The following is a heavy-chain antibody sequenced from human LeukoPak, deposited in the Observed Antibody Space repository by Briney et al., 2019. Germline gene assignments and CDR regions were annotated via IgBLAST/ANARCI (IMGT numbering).Heavy chain of an antibody. Sequence: PSETLSLTCTVSGGSISSTSYYWGWIRQPPGKGLGWIGNIYYSGSTYYNPSLNSRVTISVDTSKNQFSLKLSSVTAADTAVYYCARLTVGALDYWGQGTLVTVSS. D-gene: IGHD1-26*01. CDR2: IYYSGST. V-gene: IGHV4-39*01. J-gene: IGHJ4*02. CDR3: ARLTVGALDY. CDR1: GGSISSTSYY.